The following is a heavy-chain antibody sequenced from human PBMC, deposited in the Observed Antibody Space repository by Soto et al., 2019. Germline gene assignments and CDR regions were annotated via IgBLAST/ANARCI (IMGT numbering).Heavy chain of an antibody. CDR3: VKDRGTAMVFFDY. V-gene: IGHV3-64D*06. D-gene: IGHD5-18*01. J-gene: IGHJ4*02. CDR1: GFTFSSYG. Sequence: GGSLRLSCSASGFTFSSYGMHWVRQAPGKGLEYVSAISSNGGSTYYADSVKGRFTISRDNSKNTLYLQMSSLRAEDTAVHYCVKDRGTAMVFFDYWGQGTLVTVSS. CDR2: ISSNGGST.